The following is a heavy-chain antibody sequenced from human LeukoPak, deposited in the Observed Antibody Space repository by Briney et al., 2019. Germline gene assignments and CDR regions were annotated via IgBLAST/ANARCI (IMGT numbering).Heavy chain of an antibody. CDR3: ARDCPYGSGSYCWGYAYYFDY. D-gene: IGHD3-10*01. Sequence: ASVKVSCTASGYTFTSYGISWVRQAPGQGLEWMGWISAYNGNTNYAQKLQGRVTMTTDTSTSTAYMELRSLRSDDTAVYYCARDCPYGSGSYCWGYAYYFDYWGQGNLVTVSS. V-gene: IGHV1-18*01. CDR1: GYTFTSYG. CDR2: ISAYNGNT. J-gene: IGHJ4*02.